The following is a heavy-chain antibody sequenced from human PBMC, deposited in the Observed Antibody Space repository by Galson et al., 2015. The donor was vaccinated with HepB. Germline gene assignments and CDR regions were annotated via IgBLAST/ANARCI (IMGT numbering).Heavy chain of an antibody. CDR1: GFTFGNYW. CDR3: ARDMNFCGGPICYDVFDI. V-gene: IGHV3-7*03. D-gene: IGHD2-21*01. Sequence: LRLSCAASGFTFGNYWMTWVRQAPGKGLEWVANIKGDGSKKGYVDSVKGRFTVSRDNARNSLYLQMNSLTAEDTAVYYCARDMNFCGGPICYDVFDIWGQGTKVTVSS. J-gene: IGHJ3*02. CDR2: IKGDGSKK.